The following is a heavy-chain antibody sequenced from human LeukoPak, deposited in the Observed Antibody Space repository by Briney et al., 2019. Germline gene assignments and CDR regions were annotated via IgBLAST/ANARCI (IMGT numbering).Heavy chain of an antibody. Sequence: GGSLRLSCAASGFTFSSYAMHWVRQAPGKGLEWVAVISYDGSNKYYADSVKGRFTISRDNSKNTLYLQMNSLRAEDTAVYYCAGVLRGYSYARIDYWGQGTLVTVSS. CDR1: GFTFSSYA. J-gene: IGHJ4*02. D-gene: IGHD5-18*01. V-gene: IGHV3-30*04. CDR2: ISYDGSNK. CDR3: AGVLRGYSYARIDY.